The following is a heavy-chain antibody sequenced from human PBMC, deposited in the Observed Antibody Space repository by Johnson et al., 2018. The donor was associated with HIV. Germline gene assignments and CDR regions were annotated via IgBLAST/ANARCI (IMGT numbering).Heavy chain of an antibody. J-gene: IGHJ3*02. CDR2: ISYDGINK. CDR1: GFTFSSYG. CDR3: AKTYSGSNRDAFDI. V-gene: IGHV3-30*18. D-gene: IGHD1-26*01. Sequence: QMLLVESGGGVVQPGGSLRLSCAASGFTFSSYGMHWVRQAPGKGLEWVAVISYDGINKYYADSVKGRFNLSRDSSKNTLYLQMISLRGEDTAVCYCAKTYSGSNRDAFDIWGQGTMVTVSS.